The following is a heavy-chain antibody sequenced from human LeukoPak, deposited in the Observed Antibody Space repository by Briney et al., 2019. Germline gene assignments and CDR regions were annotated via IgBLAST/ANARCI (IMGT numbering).Heavy chain of an antibody. D-gene: IGHD3-22*01. V-gene: IGHV4-34*01. J-gene: IGHJ4*02. CDR3: ARGPPTDYYDSSGFYYVFDY. CDR2: INHSGST. CDR1: GGSFSGYY. Sequence: SETLSLTCAVYGGSFSGYYWSWIRQPPGKGLEWIGEINHSGSTNYDPSLKSRVTISVDTSKNQFSLKLSSVTAADTAVYFCARGPPTDYYDSSGFYYVFDYWGQGTLVTVSS.